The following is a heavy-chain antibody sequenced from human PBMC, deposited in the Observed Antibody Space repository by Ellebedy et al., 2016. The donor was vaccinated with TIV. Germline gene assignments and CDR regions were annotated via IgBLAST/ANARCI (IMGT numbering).Heavy chain of an antibody. CDR2: VYPEDSDT. V-gene: IGHV5-51*01. J-gene: IGHJ4*02. Sequence: PGGSLRLSCKGSGYSFSHYWIGWVRQMPGKGLEWIGIVYPEDSDTRYSPSFQGQVTISADKSIDTAYLQWSSLKALDTAIFYCARLLGFGEHEYLDFWGQGTLVAVSS. D-gene: IGHD3-10*01. CDR1: GYSFSHYW. CDR3: ARLLGFGEHEYLDF.